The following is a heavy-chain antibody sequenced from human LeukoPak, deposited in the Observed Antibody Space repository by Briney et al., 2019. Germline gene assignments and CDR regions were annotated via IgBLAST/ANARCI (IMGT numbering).Heavy chain of an antibody. CDR2: IKQDGSEK. D-gene: IGHD5-24*01. V-gene: IGHV3-7*01. CDR3: ARTRWLQLSYYFDY. Sequence: GGSLRLSCAASGFTFSSYWMSWVRQAPGKGLEWVANIKQDGSEKYYVDSVKGRFTISRDNAKNSLYLQMNSLRAEDTAVYYCARTRWLQLSYYFDYWGQGTLVTASS. CDR1: GFTFSSYW. J-gene: IGHJ4*02.